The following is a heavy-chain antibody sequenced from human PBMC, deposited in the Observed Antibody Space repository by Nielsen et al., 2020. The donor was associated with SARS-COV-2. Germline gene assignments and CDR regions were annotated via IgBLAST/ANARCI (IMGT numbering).Heavy chain of an antibody. D-gene: IGHD3-3*02. CDR1: GGSITTYY. Sequence: SETLSLTCAVSGGSITTYYWHWIRQSPGKGLEWIGYIYYSGNTNYNPSLKSRVTISVDTSKNQFSLKLSSVTAADTAVYYCARLNRRILEPLALASLRFDSWGPGRLVTVSS. V-gene: IGHV4-59*13. J-gene: IGHJ4*02. CDR3: ARLNRRILEPLALASLRFDS. CDR2: IYYSGNT.